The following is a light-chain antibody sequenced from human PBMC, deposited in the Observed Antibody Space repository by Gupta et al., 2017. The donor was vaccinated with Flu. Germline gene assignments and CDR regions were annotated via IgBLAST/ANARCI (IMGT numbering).Light chain of an antibody. Sequence: QSALTQPASVSGSPGQSITTSCTGTSSDIGSYNYVSWYQQHPGQAPKLFIYGVTNPPSGVSDRFSASKSGDTASLTISGLQAEDEADYYCSSCISSTTLVFGGGTKLTVL. V-gene: IGLV2-14*01. CDR1: SSDIGSYNY. CDR2: GVT. CDR3: SSCISSTTLV. J-gene: IGLJ2*01.